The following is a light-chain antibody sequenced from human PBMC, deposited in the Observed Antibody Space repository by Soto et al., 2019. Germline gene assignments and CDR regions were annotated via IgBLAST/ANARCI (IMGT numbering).Light chain of an antibody. CDR1: RSNIGGNY. CDR2: DTD. J-gene: IGLJ3*02. Sequence: QSVLTQSPSGSAAPGQKVAISCSGSRSNIGGNYVSWYQQLPGTAPKLLIYDTDQRPSEIPDRFSASKSGTSATLDITGLQPGDEADYYCGTWDSSLSAVVFGGGTKLTVL. CDR3: GTWDSSLSAVV. V-gene: IGLV1-51*01.